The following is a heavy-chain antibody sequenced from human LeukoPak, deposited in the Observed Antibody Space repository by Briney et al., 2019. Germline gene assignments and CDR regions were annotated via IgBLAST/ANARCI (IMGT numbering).Heavy chain of an antibody. J-gene: IGHJ4*02. CDR2: IRYDGSNK. D-gene: IGHD1-26*01. CDR3: VRGARPTMPYFDY. CDR1: GFTFSSYG. Sequence: GGSLRLSCAASGFTFSSYGMHWVRQAPGKGLEWVAFIRYDGSNKYYADSVKGRFTISRDNSKNTLYLQMNSLRAEDTAVYYCVRGARPTMPYFDYWGQGALVTVSS. V-gene: IGHV3-30*02.